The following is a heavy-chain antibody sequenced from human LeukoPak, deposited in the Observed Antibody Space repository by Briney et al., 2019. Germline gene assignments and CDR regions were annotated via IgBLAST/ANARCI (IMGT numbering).Heavy chain of an antibody. D-gene: IGHD2-2*01. CDR1: GFTFGDYA. J-gene: IGHJ4*02. CDR2: IRSKAYGGTT. Sequence: GGSLRLSCTTSGFTFGDYAMSWVRQAPGKGLEWVGFIRSKAYGGTTEYAASVKGRFTISRDDSKSIAYLQMNSLKTEDTAVYYCTREPLEVVVVPAAMYGYWGQGTLVTVSS. V-gene: IGHV3-49*04. CDR3: TREPLEVVVVPAAMYGY.